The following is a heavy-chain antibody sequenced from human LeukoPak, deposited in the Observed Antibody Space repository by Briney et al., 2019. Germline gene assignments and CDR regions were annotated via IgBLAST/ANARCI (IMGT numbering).Heavy chain of an antibody. Sequence: SGPTLVNPTQTLTLTCTFSGFSLSTSGMCVSWIRQPPGKALEWLARIDWDDDKYYSTSLKTRLTISKDTSKNQVVLIMTNMDPVDTATYYCARDIVATSSPYYYYGMDVWGQGTTVTVSS. J-gene: IGHJ6*02. D-gene: IGHD5-12*01. V-gene: IGHV2-70*11. CDR1: GFSLSTSGMC. CDR2: IDWDDDK. CDR3: ARDIVATSSPYYYYGMDV.